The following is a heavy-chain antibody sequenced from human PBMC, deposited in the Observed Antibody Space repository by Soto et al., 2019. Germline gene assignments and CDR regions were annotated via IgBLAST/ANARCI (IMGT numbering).Heavy chain of an antibody. CDR2: IYYSGST. V-gene: IGHV4-31*03. CDR1: GGSISSGGYY. D-gene: IGHD1-20*01. Sequence: TSETLSLTCTVSGGSISSGGYYWSWIHQHPGKGLEWIGYIYYSGSTYYNPSLKSRVTISVDTSKNQFSLKLSSVTAADTAVYYCASLTNWNDSFDWFDPWGQGTLVTVSS. CDR3: ASLTNWNDSFDWFDP. J-gene: IGHJ5*02.